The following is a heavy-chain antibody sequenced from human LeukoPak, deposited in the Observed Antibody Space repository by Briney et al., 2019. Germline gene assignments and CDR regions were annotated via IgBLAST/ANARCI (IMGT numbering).Heavy chain of an antibody. CDR2: IIAIFGKA. V-gene: IGHV1-69*05. J-gene: IGHJ6*03. CDR3: ARGVLAAGNYYMDV. Sequence: SVKVSCKASGGTFSSYAISWVRQAPRQGLEWMGGIIAIFGKANYAQKFQGRVTITTDESTSTAYLELSSLRSEDTAVYYCARGVLAAGNYYMDVWGKGTTVTVSS. CDR1: GGTFSSYA.